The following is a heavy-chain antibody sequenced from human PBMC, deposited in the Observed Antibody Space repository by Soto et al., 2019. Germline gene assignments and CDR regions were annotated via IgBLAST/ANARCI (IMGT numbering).Heavy chain of an antibody. CDR1: GGSISSGGYS. J-gene: IGHJ5*02. D-gene: IGHD3-10*01. Sequence: SETLSLTCAVSGGSISSGGYSWSWIRQPPGKGLEWIGYIYHSGSTYYNPSPKSRVTISVDRSKNQFSLKLSSVTAADTAVYYCAREPTLPAGYIWFDPWGQGTLVTVSS. V-gene: IGHV4-30-2*01. CDR3: AREPTLPAGYIWFDP. CDR2: IYHSGST.